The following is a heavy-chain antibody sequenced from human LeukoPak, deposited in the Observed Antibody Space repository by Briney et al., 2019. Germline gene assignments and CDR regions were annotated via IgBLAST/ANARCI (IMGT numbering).Heavy chain of an antibody. Sequence: GGSLRLSCAASGFTFSSYWMSWVRQAPGKGLEWVANIKQDGSEKYYVDSVKGRFTISRDNAKNSLYLQMNSLRAEDTAVYYCARDISEWGLYFDYWGQGTLVTVSS. D-gene: IGHD1-26*01. V-gene: IGHV3-7*01. CDR1: GFTFSSYW. CDR2: IKQDGSEK. J-gene: IGHJ4*02. CDR3: ARDISEWGLYFDY.